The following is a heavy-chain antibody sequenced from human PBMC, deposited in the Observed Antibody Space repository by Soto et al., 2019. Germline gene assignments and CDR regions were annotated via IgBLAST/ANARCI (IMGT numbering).Heavy chain of an antibody. V-gene: IGHV4-34*01. CDR2: INHSGST. J-gene: IGHJ5*02. CDR1: GGSFSPYY. Sequence: QVQLQQWGAGLLKPSETLSLTCAVYGGSFSPYYWTWIRQPPGKGLEWIGEINHSGSTNYNPSLKSRVTILVDTSNNQFSLKLTSVTAADTAVYYCARNRGVVTPHHNNWFDPWGQGTLVTVSS. D-gene: IGHD2-21*02. CDR3: ARNRGVVTPHHNNWFDP.